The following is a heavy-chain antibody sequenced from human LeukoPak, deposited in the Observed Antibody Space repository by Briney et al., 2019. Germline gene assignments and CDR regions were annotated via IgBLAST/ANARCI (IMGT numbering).Heavy chain of an antibody. CDR3: ARGTYGSGSYYYTSNLDY. Sequence: GGSLRLSCAASGFTFSSYAMHWVRQAPGKGLEWVVVISYDGSNKYYADSVKGRFTISRDNSKNTLYLQMNSLRAEDTAVYYCARGTYGSGSYYYTSNLDYWGQGTLVTVSS. CDR1: GFTFSSYA. D-gene: IGHD3-10*01. CDR2: ISYDGSNK. J-gene: IGHJ4*02. V-gene: IGHV3-30*04.